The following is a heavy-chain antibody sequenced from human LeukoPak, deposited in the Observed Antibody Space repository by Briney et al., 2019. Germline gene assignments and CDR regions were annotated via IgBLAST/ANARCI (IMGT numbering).Heavy chain of an antibody. CDR1: GCTFTGYY. D-gene: IGHD2-8*02. Sequence: ASVKVSCKASGCTFTGYYIHWVRQAPGQGLEWMGWINPNSGGTSYAQKFQGRVTMTRDTSISTAYMELSRLRSDDTAVFYCAVRTGDSFDYWGQGTLVTVSS. CDR3: AVRTGDSFDY. V-gene: IGHV1-2*02. J-gene: IGHJ4*02. CDR2: INPNSGGT.